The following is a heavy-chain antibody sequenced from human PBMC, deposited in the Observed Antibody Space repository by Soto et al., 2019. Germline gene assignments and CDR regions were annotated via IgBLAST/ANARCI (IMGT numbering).Heavy chain of an antibody. D-gene: IGHD6-13*01. CDR1: GYTFTGYY. V-gene: IGHV1-2*02. CDR2: INPNSGGT. J-gene: IGHJ6*02. CDR3: ARDDEAAAALYYYYGMDV. Sequence: GASVEVSCKASGYTFTGYYMHWVRQAPGQGLEWMGWINPNSGGTNYAQKFQGRVTMTRDTSISTAYMELSRLRSDDTAVYYCARDDEAAAALYYYYGMDVWGQGTTVTVSS.